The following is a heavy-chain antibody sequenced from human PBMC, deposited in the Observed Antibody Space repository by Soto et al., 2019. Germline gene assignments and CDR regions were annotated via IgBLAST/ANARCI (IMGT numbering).Heavy chain of an antibody. Sequence: EVQLVESGGGLVQPGGSLRLSCAASGFTFRSYDMHWGRHATGKGLEWVSAIGTAGDTYYPGSVKGRFTISRENAKNSLYLQMNSLRAGDTAVYYCASVTPQIGAFDIWGQGTIVTAAS. CDR3: ASVTPQIGAFDI. V-gene: IGHV3-13*01. D-gene: IGHD2-21*01. CDR1: GFTFRSYD. J-gene: IGHJ3*02. CDR2: IGTAGDT.